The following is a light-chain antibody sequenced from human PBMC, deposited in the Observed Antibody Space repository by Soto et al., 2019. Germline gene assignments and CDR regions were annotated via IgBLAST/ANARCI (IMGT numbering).Light chain of an antibody. V-gene: IGLV2-14*01. J-gene: IGLJ1*01. CDR2: EVS. CDR3: SSYTSSSTYV. CDR1: SSDVGGYNY. Sequence: QSALTQPASVSGFPGQSITISCTGTSSDVGGYNYVSWYQRHPGKAPQLMIYEVSNRPSGVSNRFSGFKSGNTASLTISGLQAEDEADYYCSSYTSSSTYVFGLGTKLTVL.